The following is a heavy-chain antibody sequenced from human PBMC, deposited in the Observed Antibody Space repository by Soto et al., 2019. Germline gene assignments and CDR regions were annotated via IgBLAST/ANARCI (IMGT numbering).Heavy chain of an antibody. V-gene: IGHV3-7*01. Sequence: DVQLVESGGGLVQPGGSLRLSCAASGFAFSSYWMSWVRQAPGKGLEWVANIKQDGSEKYYVDSVNGRFTISRDNAKNSLYVQMNSLRAEDTAVYYCAREKRANGYFDYWGQGTLVTVSS. CDR2: IKQDGSEK. J-gene: IGHJ4*02. CDR3: AREKRANGYFDY. D-gene: IGHD6-25*01. CDR1: GFAFSSYW.